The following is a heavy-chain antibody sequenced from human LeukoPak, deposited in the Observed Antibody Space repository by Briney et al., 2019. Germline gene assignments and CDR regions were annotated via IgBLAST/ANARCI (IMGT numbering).Heavy chain of an antibody. CDR1: GFTFGSYE. Sequence: AGGSLRLSCAASGFTFGSYEMNWVRQAPGKGLEWVSYISSSGSTIYYADSVKGRFNISRDNAKNSLYLQMNSLRAEETAVYYCASARRSGWANGGLDYWGQGTLVTVSS. J-gene: IGHJ4*02. CDR3: ASARRSGWANGGLDY. D-gene: IGHD6-19*01. CDR2: ISSSGSTI. V-gene: IGHV3-48*03.